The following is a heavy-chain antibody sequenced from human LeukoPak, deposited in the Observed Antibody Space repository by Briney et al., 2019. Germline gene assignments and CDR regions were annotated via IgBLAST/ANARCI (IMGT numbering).Heavy chain of an antibody. CDR2: IIPIFGIA. CDR3: ARDRADYSNPVYFDY. Sequence: ASVKVSCKASGGTFSSYAISWVRQAPGQGLEWMGRIIPIFGIANYAQKFQGRVTITADKSTSTAYMELSSLRSEDTAVYYCARDRADYSNPVYFDYWGRGTLVTVSS. CDR1: GGTFSSYA. D-gene: IGHD4-11*01. V-gene: IGHV1-69*04. J-gene: IGHJ4*02.